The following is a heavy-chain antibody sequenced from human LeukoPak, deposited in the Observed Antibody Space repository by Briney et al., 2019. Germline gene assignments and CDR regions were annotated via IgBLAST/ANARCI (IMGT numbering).Heavy chain of an antibody. CDR1: GFTFSSYW. J-gene: IGHJ4*02. CDR2: IKQDGSEE. V-gene: IGHV3-7*01. D-gene: IGHD2-15*01. Sequence: GGSLRLSCAGSGFTFSSYWMSWVRQAPGKGLEWVANIKQDGSEEYYVDSVKGRFTISRDNAKNSLYLQMNSLRAEDTAVYYCATRGCSGGYCYSYFDYWGQGTLVTVSS. CDR3: ATRGCSGGYCYSYFDY.